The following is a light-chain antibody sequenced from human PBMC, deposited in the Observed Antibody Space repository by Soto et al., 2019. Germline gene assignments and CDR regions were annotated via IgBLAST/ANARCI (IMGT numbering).Light chain of an antibody. J-gene: IGKJ1*01. CDR3: QQSYTTPRT. Sequence: DIQMSQSPSSLSASVGDRVSVTCRASQSICSFLNWYQQRPGEAHKLLIYAARSLQSGVPSRFSGSGSGADFTLNIGSLQPEDFATYYCQQSYTTPRTFGQGPKGEVK. CDR1: QSICSF. CDR2: AAR. V-gene: IGKV1-39*01.